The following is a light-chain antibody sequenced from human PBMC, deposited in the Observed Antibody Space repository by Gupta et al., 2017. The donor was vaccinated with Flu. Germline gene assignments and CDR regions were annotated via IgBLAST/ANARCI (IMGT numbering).Light chain of an antibody. CDR3: QQSYSTPRT. V-gene: IGKV1-39*01. J-gene: IGKJ1*01. CDR1: QSISSY. CDR2: AAS. Sequence: QSPSSLSASVGDRVTITCRASQSISSYLNWYQQKPGKAPKLLIYAASSLQSGVPSRFSGSGSGTDFTLTISSLQPEDFATYYCQQSYSTPRTFGXGTKVEIK.